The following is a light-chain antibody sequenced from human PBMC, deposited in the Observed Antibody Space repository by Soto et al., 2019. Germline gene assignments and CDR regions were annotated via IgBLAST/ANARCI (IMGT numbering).Light chain of an antibody. CDR2: DAS. J-gene: IGKJ2*01. Sequence: DIPMTQSPSTLSASVGDRVTITCRAXXXISSWLAWYQQKPGKAPKLLIYDASSLESGVPSRFSGSGSGTEFTLTISSLQPDDFATYYCQQYNSYLYTFGQGTKLEIK. CDR3: QQYNSYLYT. V-gene: IGKV1-5*01. CDR1: XXISSW.